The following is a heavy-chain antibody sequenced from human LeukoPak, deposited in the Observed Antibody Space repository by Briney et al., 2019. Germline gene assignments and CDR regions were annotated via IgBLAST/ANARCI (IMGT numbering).Heavy chain of an antibody. CDR3: ALDYDRSGPPLIHDAFDI. J-gene: IGHJ3*02. D-gene: IGHD3-22*01. CDR1: GFTFSSFG. CDR2: ISYDGSYR. V-gene: IGHV3-30*03. Sequence: GGSLRLSCGASGFTFSSFGMHWVRQAPGKGLEWVAVISYDGSYRNHADSVKGRLTISRDNSKSTLYLQMNSLRAEDTAVYYCALDYDRSGPPLIHDAFDIWGQGTMVTVSS.